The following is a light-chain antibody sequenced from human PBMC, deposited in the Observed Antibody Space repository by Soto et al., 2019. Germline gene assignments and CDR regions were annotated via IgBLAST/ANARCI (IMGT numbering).Light chain of an antibody. V-gene: IGKV4-1*01. CDR1: QSLLYSSNNKNY. CDR3: QQYYSNPLT. J-gene: IGKJ4*01. Sequence: DIVMTQSPDSLAVFLGERATINCKSSQSLLYSSNNKNYLAWYQQKPGQPPKLLIYWASTRESGVPDRFSGSGSGTDFTLTISSLQAEDVASYYCQQYYSNPLTFGGGTKVEIK. CDR2: WAS.